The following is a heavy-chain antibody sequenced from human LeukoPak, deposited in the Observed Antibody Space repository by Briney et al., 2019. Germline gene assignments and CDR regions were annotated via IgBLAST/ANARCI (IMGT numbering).Heavy chain of an antibody. CDR3: ARVPPAASRLYFDY. D-gene: IGHD2-2*01. CDR2: IIPIFGTA. CDR1: GGTFSSYA. J-gene: IGHJ4*02. V-gene: IGHV1-69*13. Sequence: SVKVSCKASGGTFSSYAISWVRQAPGQGLEWMGGIIPIFGTANYAQKFQGRVTITADESTSTAYMELSSLRSEDTAVYYCARVPPAASRLYFDYWGQGTLVTVSS.